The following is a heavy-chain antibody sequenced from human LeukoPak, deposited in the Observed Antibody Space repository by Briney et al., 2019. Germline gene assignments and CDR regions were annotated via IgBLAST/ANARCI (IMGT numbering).Heavy chain of an antibody. J-gene: IGHJ4*02. V-gene: IGHV4-30-2*01. CDR2: IYHSGST. Sequence: SETLSLTCAVPGGSISSGGYSWSWIRQPPGKGLEWIGYIYHSGSTYYNPSLKSRVTISVDRSKNQFSLKLSSVTAADTAVYYCARESWGDYYDSSGFDYWGQGTLVTVSS. CDR1: GGSISSGGYS. D-gene: IGHD3-22*01. CDR3: ARESWGDYYDSSGFDY.